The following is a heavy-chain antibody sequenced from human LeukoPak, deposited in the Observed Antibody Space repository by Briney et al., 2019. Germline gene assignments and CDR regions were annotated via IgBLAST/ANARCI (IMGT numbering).Heavy chain of an antibody. J-gene: IGHJ4*02. Sequence: ASVKVSCKASGYTLTSYVINWVRQATGQGGEWMGWMTSNSGNRGYAQKFQGRVTMTRDTSISTAYMELSSLRSEDTAVYYCARVVGAIDYWGQGTLVTVSS. D-gene: IGHD1-26*01. CDR1: GYTLTSYV. V-gene: IGHV1-8*01. CDR3: ARVVGAIDY. CDR2: MTSNSGNR.